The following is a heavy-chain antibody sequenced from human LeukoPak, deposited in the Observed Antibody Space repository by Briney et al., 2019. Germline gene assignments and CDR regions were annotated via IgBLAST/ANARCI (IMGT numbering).Heavy chain of an antibody. CDR3: ARHGNSYDSSGYYAN. Sequence: SETLSLTCTVSGCSISSYFWSWIRQPPGKGLEWIGYIYYSGSTNYNPSLKSRVTISVDTSKNQFSLKLSSVTAADTAVYYCARHGNSYDSSGYYANWGQGTLVTVSS. CDR2: IYYSGST. V-gene: IGHV4-59*08. D-gene: IGHD3-22*01. J-gene: IGHJ4*02. CDR1: GCSISSYF.